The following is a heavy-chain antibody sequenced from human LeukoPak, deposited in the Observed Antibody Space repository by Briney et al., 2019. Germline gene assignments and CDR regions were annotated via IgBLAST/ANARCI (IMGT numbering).Heavy chain of an antibody. CDR1: GGSISSHH. J-gene: IGHJ5*02. Sequence: SETLSLTCTVPGGSISSHHWSWIRQPPGKRLEWIGHIYYSGSTSYHPSLKSRVFISVDTSKSQFSLKLSSVTAADTAVYYCAREISVGGVGWFDPWGQGTLVTVSS. CDR2: IYYSGST. CDR3: AREISVGGVGWFDP. D-gene: IGHD2-8*02. V-gene: IGHV4-59*11.